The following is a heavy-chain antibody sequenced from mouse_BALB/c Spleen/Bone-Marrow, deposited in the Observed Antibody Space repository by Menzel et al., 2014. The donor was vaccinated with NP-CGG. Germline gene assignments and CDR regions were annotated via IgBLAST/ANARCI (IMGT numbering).Heavy chain of an antibody. CDR1: GFNIKDTY. Sequence: EVKLMESGAELVKPGASVKLSCTGSGFNIKDTYMHWVKQRPEQGLEWIGRIDPANGNTKYDPKFQGKATITADTSSNTAYLQLSSLTSEDTAVYYCATMITDWYFDVWGAGTTVTVSS. D-gene: IGHD2-4*01. CDR3: ATMITDWYFDV. J-gene: IGHJ1*01. V-gene: IGHV14-3*02. CDR2: IDPANGNT.